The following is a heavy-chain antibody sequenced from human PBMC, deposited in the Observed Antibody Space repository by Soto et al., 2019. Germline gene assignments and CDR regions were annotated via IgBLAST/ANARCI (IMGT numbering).Heavy chain of an antibody. CDR3: ARLELSMDIVLVPAAEPELDY. CDR2: MYYSGST. CDR1: GGSISSSNYF. D-gene: IGHD2-2*03. V-gene: IGHV4-39*01. Sequence: PSETLSLTCTVSGGSISSSNYFWGWIRQPPGKGLEWIGSMYYSGSTYYNPSLKSRVTISVDTSKNQFSLKLSSVTAADTAVYYCARLELSMDIVLVPAAEPELDYWGQGTLVTVSS. J-gene: IGHJ4*02.